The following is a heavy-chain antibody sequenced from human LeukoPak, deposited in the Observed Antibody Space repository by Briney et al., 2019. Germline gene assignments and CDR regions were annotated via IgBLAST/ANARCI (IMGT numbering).Heavy chain of an antibody. CDR1: GFTFGSYG. D-gene: IGHD6-19*01. J-gene: IGHJ4*02. CDR2: IWYDGSNK. Sequence: PGRSLRLSCAASGFTFGSYGMHWVRQAPGKGLEWVAVIWYDGSNKYYADSVKGRFTISRDNSKNTLYLQMNSLRAEDTAVYYCARDLAVAGTPYYFDYWGQGTLVTVSS. CDR3: ARDLAVAGTPYYFDY. V-gene: IGHV3-33*01.